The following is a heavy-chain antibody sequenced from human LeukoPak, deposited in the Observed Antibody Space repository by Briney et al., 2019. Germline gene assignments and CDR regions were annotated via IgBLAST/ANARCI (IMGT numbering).Heavy chain of an antibody. J-gene: IGHJ4*02. V-gene: IGHV1-69*05. Sequence: SVKVSCKASGGTFSSYAISWVRQAPGQGLEWMGRIIPIFGTANYAQKFQGRVTITTDESTSTAYMELSSLRSEDTAVYYCAREDYDSSGYYHQYYFDYWGQGTLVTVSS. D-gene: IGHD3-22*01. CDR2: IIPIFGTA. CDR1: GGTFSSYA. CDR3: AREDYDSSGYYHQYYFDY.